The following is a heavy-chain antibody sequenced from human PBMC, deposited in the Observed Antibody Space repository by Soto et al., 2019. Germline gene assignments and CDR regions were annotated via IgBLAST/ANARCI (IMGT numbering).Heavy chain of an antibody. Sequence: PSETLSLTCTVSGGSISSGDYYWSWIRQPPGKGLEWIGYIYYSGSTYYNPSLRSRVTISVDTSKNQFSLKLSSVTAADTAVYYCARHAIDSSSWTHRLYYYYGMDVWGQGTTVTVSS. J-gene: IGHJ6*02. CDR2: IYYSGST. D-gene: IGHD6-13*01. CDR1: GGSISSGDYY. CDR3: ARHAIDSSSWTHRLYYYYGMDV. V-gene: IGHV4-39*01.